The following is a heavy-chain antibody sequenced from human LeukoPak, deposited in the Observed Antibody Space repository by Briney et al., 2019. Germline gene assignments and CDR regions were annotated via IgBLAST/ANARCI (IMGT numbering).Heavy chain of an antibody. D-gene: IGHD1-26*01. Sequence: SETLSLTCTVSGGSISSGGYYWSWIRQPPGKGLEWIGYIYHSGSTYYNPSLKSRVTISVDRSKNQFSLKLSSVTAADTAVYYCARVGATKYFQHWGQGTLVTVSS. J-gene: IGHJ1*01. CDR3: ARVGATKYFQH. CDR2: IYHSGST. V-gene: IGHV4-30-2*01. CDR1: GGSISSGGYY.